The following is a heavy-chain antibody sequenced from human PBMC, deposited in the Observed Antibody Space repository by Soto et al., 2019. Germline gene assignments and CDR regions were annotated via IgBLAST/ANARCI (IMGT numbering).Heavy chain of an antibody. CDR1: GYTFTSYG. J-gene: IGHJ6*02. D-gene: IGHD5-12*01. CDR2: ISAYNGNT. Sequence: GASVKVSCKASGYTFTSYGISWVRQAPGQGLEWMGWISAYNGNTNYAQKLQGRVTMTTDTSTSTAYMELRSLRSDDTAVYYCAKDARRWLQTPHFYYHYGMDVWGQGTTVTVSS. CDR3: AKDARRWLQTPHFYYHYGMDV. V-gene: IGHV1-18*01.